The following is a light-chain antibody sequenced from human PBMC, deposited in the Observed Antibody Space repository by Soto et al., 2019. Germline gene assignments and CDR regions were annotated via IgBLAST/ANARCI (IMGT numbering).Light chain of an antibody. CDR3: QQYGSSPLT. J-gene: IGKJ4*01. CDR1: QSISDT. Sequence: EIVMTQSPATLSVSPGGRATLSCRASQSISDTLAWYQQKPGQAPRLLIYGASSRSTGIPDRFSGSGSGTDFTLTISRLEPEDLAVYYCQQYGSSPLTFGGRTKVDIK. CDR2: GAS. V-gene: IGKV3-20*01.